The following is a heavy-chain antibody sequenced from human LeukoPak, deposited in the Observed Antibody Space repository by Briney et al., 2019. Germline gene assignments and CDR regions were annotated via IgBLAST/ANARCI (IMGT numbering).Heavy chain of an antibody. J-gene: IGHJ5*02. D-gene: IGHD3-10*01. V-gene: IGHV4-59*01. CDR1: GGSISPYF. CDR3: ARDDYRGVTNFDP. Sequence: SETLSLTCTVSGGSISPYFWSWIRQPPGKGLEWIGYISYTGSTNYNPTLKSRVTISVDTSKNQFSLQLTSVTAADTAVYYCARDDYRGVTNFDPWGQGTLVTVSS. CDR2: ISYTGST.